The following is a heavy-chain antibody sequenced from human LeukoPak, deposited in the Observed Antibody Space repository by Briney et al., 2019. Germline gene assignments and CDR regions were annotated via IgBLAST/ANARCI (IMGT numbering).Heavy chain of an antibody. D-gene: IGHD4-17*01. Sequence: SQTLSLTCTVSGGSISSDGYYWSWIRQHPGKGLEWIGYIYYSGNTYYNPSLKSRVAISVDTSKNQFSLKLSSVTAADTAVYYCARFHGDLFDYWGQGTLVTVSS. CDR2: IYYSGNT. J-gene: IGHJ4*02. V-gene: IGHV4-31*03. CDR1: GGSISSDGYY. CDR3: ARFHGDLFDY.